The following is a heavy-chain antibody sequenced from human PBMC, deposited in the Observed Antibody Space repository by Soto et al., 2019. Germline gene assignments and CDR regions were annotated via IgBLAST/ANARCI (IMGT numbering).Heavy chain of an antibody. Sequence: EVQLVESGGAVVQPEGSLRLSFAASGFTFDDNSMHWVRQAPGKGLEWVSLVNWGDSGTYYADSVKVRIPICRDNSKGSLFLQMTSLRTAVTALYYCLKVMASVGNSGPFDSCGLGTFVTVTP. CDR1: GFTFDDNS. V-gene: IGHV3-43*01. J-gene: IGHJ4*02. D-gene: IGHD4-4*01. CDR2: VNWGDSGT. CDR3: LKVMASVGNSGPFDS.